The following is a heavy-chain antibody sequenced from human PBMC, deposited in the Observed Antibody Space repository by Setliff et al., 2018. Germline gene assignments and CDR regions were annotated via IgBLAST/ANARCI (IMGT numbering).Heavy chain of an antibody. V-gene: IGHV4-59*08. Sequence: SETLSLTCTVSGGSISSYYWSWIRQPPGKGLEWIGYIYYSGSTNYNPSLKSRVTMSVDTSKSLLSLKLTSVTAADTAVYYCARMSGFQYMDVWGKGTTVTVSS. CDR2: IYYSGST. J-gene: IGHJ6*03. CDR1: GGSISSYY. D-gene: IGHD3-3*01. CDR3: ARMSGFQYMDV.